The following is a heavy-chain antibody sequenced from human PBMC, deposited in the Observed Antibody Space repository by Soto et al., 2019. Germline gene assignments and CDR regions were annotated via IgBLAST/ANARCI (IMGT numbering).Heavy chain of an antibody. CDR3: ARAISIYVT. Sequence: QVQLVQSGAEMKKPGASVKLSCKTSGINYNTYAIHWVRQAPGQGLEWMGWINAGNGDTRYSQNFQGGVTLTRDTPASSVDMDLDRLKTEDTGVYYCARAISIYVTWGQGTLVTVSS. V-gene: IGHV1-3*01. J-gene: IGHJ4*02. D-gene: IGHD4-4*01. CDR2: INAGNGDT. CDR1: GINYNTYA.